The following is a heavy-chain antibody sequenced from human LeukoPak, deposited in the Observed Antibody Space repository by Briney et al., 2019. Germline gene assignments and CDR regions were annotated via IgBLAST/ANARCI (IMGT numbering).Heavy chain of an antibody. D-gene: IGHD5-12*01. CDR1: GYTFSDYY. CDR2: INPDSGGT. V-gene: IGHV1-2*02. CDR3: TREARAGNWFDP. J-gene: IGHJ5*02. Sequence: ASVKVSCKASGYTFSDYYIHWVRQAPGQGLEWMGWINPDSGGTNYAQKFQGRVTMTRDTSITTVYMELSRLRSDDTAVFYCTREARAGNWFDPWGQGTLVTVSS.